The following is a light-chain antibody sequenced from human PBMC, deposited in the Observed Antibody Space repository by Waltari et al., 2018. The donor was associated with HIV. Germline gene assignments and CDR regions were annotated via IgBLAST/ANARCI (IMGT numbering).Light chain of an antibody. CDR3: SAWDDSLKGHV. CDR1: SSHTARNS. V-gene: IGLV1-44*01. J-gene: IGLJ3*02. Sequence: QSVLPQPPSASATPGQRVTTSWSGRSSHTARNSVNSYQQLPGTAPKVFIHSNRQRPSGVPDRFSGSRSGTAASLAISGLQSEDEADYYCSAWDDSLKGHVFGGGTKLTVL. CDR2: SNR.